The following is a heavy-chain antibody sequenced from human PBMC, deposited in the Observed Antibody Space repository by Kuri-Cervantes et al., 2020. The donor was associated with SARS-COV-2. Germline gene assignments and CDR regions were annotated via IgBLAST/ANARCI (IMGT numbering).Heavy chain of an antibody. V-gene: IGHV3-9*01. J-gene: IGHJ4*02. D-gene: IGHD6-13*01. CDR1: GCTFDDYA. CDR2: ISWNSGSI. Sequence: SCASAGCTFDDYAMHCVRQAPGKGLEWVSGISWNSGSIGYADSVKGRFTISRDNAKNSLYRQMNSLRAEDTAVYYCAKDCERYIAAAGTLDYWGQGTLVTVSS. CDR3: AKDCERYIAAAGTLDY.